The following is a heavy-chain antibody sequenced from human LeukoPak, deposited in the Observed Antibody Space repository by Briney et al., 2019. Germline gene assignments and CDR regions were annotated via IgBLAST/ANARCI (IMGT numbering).Heavy chain of an antibody. D-gene: IGHD2-8*02. V-gene: IGHV3-11*04. CDR2: ISGSGGAM. CDR3: GTDFDEDCTGGSCYYYYNRDV. CDR1: GFNFSDYG. Sequence: GGSLRLSCVASGFNFSDYGMRWIRQAPGKGLEWVSYISGSGGAMAYGDSVKGRFTISRDNAKNSLVLQMNRLRAEDTAVYYCGTDFDEDCTGGSCYYYYNRDVWGRGTTVTVSS. J-gene: IGHJ6*03.